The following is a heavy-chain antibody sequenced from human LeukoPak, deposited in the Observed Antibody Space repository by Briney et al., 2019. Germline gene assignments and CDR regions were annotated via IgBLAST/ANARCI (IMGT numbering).Heavy chain of an antibody. J-gene: IGHJ4*02. Sequence: GGSLRLSCAASGFTFTNNFMSWVRQAPGKGLEWVGRIKSKTDGGTTDYAAPVKGRFTISRDDSKNTLFLQMNSLKAEDTGVYYCTVVNYGSGSYPLGYWGQGTLVTVSS. CDR1: GFTFTNNF. CDR2: IKSKTDGGTT. V-gene: IGHV3-15*01. D-gene: IGHD3-10*01. CDR3: TVVNYGSGSYPLGY.